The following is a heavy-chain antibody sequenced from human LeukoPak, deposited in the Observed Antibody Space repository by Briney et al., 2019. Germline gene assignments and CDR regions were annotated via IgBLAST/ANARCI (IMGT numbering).Heavy chain of an antibody. CDR1: GFTFSSYG. Sequence: GRSLRLSCAASGFTFSSYGMHWVRQAPGKGLEWVAVIWYDGSNKYYADSVKGRFTISRDNSKNTLYLQMNSLRAEDTAVYYCANGGAYCDGSNCAIFDYWGQGTLVTVSS. V-gene: IGHV3-33*06. CDR3: ANGGAYCDGSNCAIFDY. CDR2: IWYDGSNK. J-gene: IGHJ4*02. D-gene: IGHD2-21*01.